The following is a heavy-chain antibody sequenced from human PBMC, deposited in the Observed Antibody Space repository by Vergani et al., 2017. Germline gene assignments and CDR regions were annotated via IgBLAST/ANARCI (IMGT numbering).Heavy chain of an antibody. CDR1: GYTFTGYY. J-gene: IGHJ5*02. CDR3: AGGPYNVVPAATNNWFDP. D-gene: IGHD2-2*01. CDR2: INPNSGGT. V-gene: IGHV1-2*02. Sequence: QVQLVQSGAEVKKPGASVKVSCKASGYTFTGYYMHWVRQAPGQGLEWMGWINPNSGGTNYAQKFQGRVTMTRDTSISTAYMELSRLRSDDTAVYYCAGGPYNVVPAATNNWFDPWGQGTLVTVSS.